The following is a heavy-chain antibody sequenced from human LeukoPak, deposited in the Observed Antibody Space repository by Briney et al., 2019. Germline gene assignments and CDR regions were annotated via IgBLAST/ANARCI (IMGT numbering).Heavy chain of an antibody. D-gene: IGHD3-3*01. Sequence: GESLKISCKGSGYSFTNYWIGWVRQMPGKGLEWMGIIYPGDSDTRYSPSFQGQVTISADKSISTAYLQWSSLKASDTAMYYCARSLYDFWSGYFGFDPWGQGTLVTVSS. CDR2: IYPGDSDT. V-gene: IGHV5-51*01. J-gene: IGHJ5*02. CDR1: GYSFTNYW. CDR3: ARSLYDFWSGYFGFDP.